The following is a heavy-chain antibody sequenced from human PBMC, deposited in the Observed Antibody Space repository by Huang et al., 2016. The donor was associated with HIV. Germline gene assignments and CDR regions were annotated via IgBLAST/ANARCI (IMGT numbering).Heavy chain of an antibody. CDR2: ISADSGNP. Sequence: QVHLVQSRGELKKPGASVRVSCKTSGYTINNYGICWVRQAPGQGLEWMGVISADSGNPNYQQKFQGRLTLTTDTSTRTVYMDLRSLRSDDTAVYYCATDTRAYYYGSGTNGMDVWGQGTTVIVSS. CDR3: ATDTRAYYYGSGTNGMDV. V-gene: IGHV1-18*04. J-gene: IGHJ6*02. D-gene: IGHD3-10*01. CDR1: GYTINNYG.